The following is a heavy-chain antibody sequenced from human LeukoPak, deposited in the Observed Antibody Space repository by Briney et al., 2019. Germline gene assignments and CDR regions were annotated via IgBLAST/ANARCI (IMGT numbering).Heavy chain of an antibody. CDR2: ISSSSSYI. CDR3: AGGYSSGWYGENWGAFDI. D-gene: IGHD6-19*01. Sequence: GGSLRLSCAASGFTFSDYYMSWIRQAPGKGLEWVSSISSSSSYIYYADSVKGRFTISRDNAKNSLYLQMNSLRAEDTAVYYCAGGYSSGWYGENWGAFDIWGQGTMVTVSS. V-gene: IGHV3-11*06. CDR1: GFTFSDYY. J-gene: IGHJ3*02.